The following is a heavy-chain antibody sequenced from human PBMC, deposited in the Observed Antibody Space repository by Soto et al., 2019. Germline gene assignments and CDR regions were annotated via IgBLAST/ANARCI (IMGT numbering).Heavy chain of an antibody. Sequence: EVQLVESGGGLVQPGRSLRLSCAASGFTFDDYAMHWVRQAAGKGLEWVSGISWNSGSIGYADSVKGRFTISRDNAKNSLYLQMNSLRAEDTALYYCAKDKPMDTHYFDYWGQGTLVTVSS. D-gene: IGHD2-8*01. J-gene: IGHJ4*02. CDR2: ISWNSGSI. V-gene: IGHV3-9*01. CDR1: GFTFDDYA. CDR3: AKDKPMDTHYFDY.